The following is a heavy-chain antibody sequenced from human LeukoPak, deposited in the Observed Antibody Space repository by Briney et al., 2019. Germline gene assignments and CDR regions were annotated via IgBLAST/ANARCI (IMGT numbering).Heavy chain of an antibody. J-gene: IGHJ4*02. D-gene: IGHD2-15*01. Sequence: SETLSLTCTVSGGSISSGDYYWSWIRQPPGKGLEWIGYIYYSGSTYYNPSLKSRVTISVDTSKNQFSLKLSSVTAADTAVYYCARGSFDSPENDYWGQGTLVTVSS. CDR2: IYYSGST. V-gene: IGHV4-30-4*01. CDR3: ARGSFDSPENDY. CDR1: GGSISSGDYY.